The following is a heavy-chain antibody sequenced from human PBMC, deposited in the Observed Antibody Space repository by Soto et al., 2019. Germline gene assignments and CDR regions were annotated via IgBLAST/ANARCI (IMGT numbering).Heavy chain of an antibody. CDR1: GFTFSSYG. CDR3: AKDLPRPGPFDY. Sequence: GVSLRLSCAASGFTFSSYGMHWVRQAPGKGLEWVAVISYDGSNKYYADSVKGRFTISRDNSKNTLYLQMNSLRAEDTAVYYCAKDLPRPGPFDYWGQGTLVNVSS. CDR2: ISYDGSNK. V-gene: IGHV3-30*18. J-gene: IGHJ4*02.